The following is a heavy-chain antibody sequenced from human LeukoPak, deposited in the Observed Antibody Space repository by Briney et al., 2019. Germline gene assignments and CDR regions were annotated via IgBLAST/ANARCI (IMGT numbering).Heavy chain of an antibody. D-gene: IGHD3-9*01. V-gene: IGHV3-20*04. Sequence: GGSLRLSCAASRFTFDEYGMSWVRQTAGKGLEWVSGINWNGRSIGYADSVKGRFTISRDNAKNSLFLQMNSLRAEDTAVYYCAKDTYDILTGVVNYFDYWGQGTLVTVSS. J-gene: IGHJ4*02. CDR1: RFTFDEYG. CDR2: INWNGRSI. CDR3: AKDTYDILTGVVNYFDY.